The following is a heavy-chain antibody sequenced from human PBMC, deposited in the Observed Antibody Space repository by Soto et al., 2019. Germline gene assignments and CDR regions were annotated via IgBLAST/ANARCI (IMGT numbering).Heavy chain of an antibody. V-gene: IGHV1-46*01. D-gene: IGHD5-12*01. CDR3: ARDEATMGSYYLDY. J-gene: IGHJ4*02. CDR2: INPSGGTT. CDR1: GYSFTNYY. Sequence: QMQLVQSGAEVKKPGASVKVSCKASGYSFTNYYMHWVRQAPGQGLEWMGIINPSGGTTRYARKLQGRITMTSDTSTSTVYMEVSSLSSEDTAVYYCARDEATMGSYYLDYWGQGTLVTVSS.